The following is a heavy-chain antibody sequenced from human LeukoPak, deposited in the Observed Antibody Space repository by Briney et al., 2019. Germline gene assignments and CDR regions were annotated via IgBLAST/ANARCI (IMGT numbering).Heavy chain of an antibody. CDR2: ISSNGGST. CDR1: AFTFSNYA. CDR3: SRGLRAYHYYGMDV. D-gene: IGHD3-3*01. J-gene: IGHJ6*02. V-gene: IGHV3-64*02. Sequence: GGSLRLSCAASAFTFSNYAMHWVRQAPGEGLGYVSAISSNGGSTYYADSVKGRFTISRDNSKNTLFLQMGSLRVEDMAVYYCSRGLRAYHYYGMDVWGQGTTVTVSS.